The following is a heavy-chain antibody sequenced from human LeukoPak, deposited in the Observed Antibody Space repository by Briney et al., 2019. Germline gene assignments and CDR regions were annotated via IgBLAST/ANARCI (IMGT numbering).Heavy chain of an antibody. CDR1: GGSFSGYY. Sequence: SETLSLTCAVYGGSFSGYYWSWIRQPPGKGLEWIGEINHSGSTNYNPSLKSRVTISVDTSKNQCSLKLSSVTAADTAVYYCASGRCSGGSCYWVYWGQGTLVTVSS. D-gene: IGHD2-15*01. V-gene: IGHV4-34*01. CDR2: INHSGST. J-gene: IGHJ4*02. CDR3: ASGRCSGGSCYWVY.